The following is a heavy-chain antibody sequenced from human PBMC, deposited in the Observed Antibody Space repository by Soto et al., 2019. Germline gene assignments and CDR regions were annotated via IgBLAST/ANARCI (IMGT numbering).Heavy chain of an antibody. Sequence: SLRLSCAASGFTFDDYAMHWVRQAPGKGLEWVSGISWNSGSIGYADSVKGRFTISRDNAKNSLYLQMNSLRAEDTALYYCAKDITYGDYEGYYGMDVWGQGTTVTVPS. D-gene: IGHD4-17*01. J-gene: IGHJ6*02. CDR3: AKDITYGDYEGYYGMDV. V-gene: IGHV3-9*01. CDR1: GFTFDDYA. CDR2: ISWNSGSI.